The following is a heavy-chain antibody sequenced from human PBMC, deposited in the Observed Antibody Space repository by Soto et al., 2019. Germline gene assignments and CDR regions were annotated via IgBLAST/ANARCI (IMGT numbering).Heavy chain of an antibody. CDR3: ARENYYYGMDV. J-gene: IGHJ6*02. V-gene: IGHV3-66*01. CDR1: GFTVGLNF. CDR2: INGGGTT. Sequence: EVQLVESGGDLVQPGGSLRLSCAASGFTVGLNFMTWVRQAPGKGLEWVSVINGGGTTYYADSVKGRFSISRDDSKNTLYLQMNKLRVEDTAVYYCARENYYYGMDVWGQGTTVTVSS.